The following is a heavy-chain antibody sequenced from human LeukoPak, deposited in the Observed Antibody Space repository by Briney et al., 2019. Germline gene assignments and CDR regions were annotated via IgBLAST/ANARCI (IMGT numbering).Heavy chain of an antibody. CDR2: ISYDGSNK. D-gene: IGHD3-10*01. V-gene: IGHV3-30*18. CDR1: GFTFSSYG. J-gene: IGHJ4*02. CDR3: AKDFSLGELAPWYFDY. Sequence: GGSLRLSCAASGFTFSSYGMHWVRQAPGKGLEWVAVISYDGSNKYYADSVKGRFTISRDNSKNTLYLQMNSLRAEDTAVYYCAKDFSLGELAPWYFDYWGQGTLVTVSS.